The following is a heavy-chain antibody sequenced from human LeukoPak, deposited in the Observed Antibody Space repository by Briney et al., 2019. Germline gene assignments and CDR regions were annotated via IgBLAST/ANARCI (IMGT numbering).Heavy chain of an antibody. CDR3: ARDPYGGRAVDY. D-gene: IGHD4-23*01. J-gene: IGHJ4*02. CDR2: ICSDGSCT. V-gene: IGHV3-74*01. Sequence: GGSLRLSCPATGFSFRNYWMHWVRQAPGKGLEWVSRICSDGSCTSYADSVKGRFTMSRDNARNTLYLQVNSLRGEDTGVYYCARDPYGGRAVDYWGRGTLVTVSS. CDR1: GFSFRNYW.